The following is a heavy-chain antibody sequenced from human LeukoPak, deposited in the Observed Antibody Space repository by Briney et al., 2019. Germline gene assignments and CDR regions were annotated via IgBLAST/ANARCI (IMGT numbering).Heavy chain of an antibody. CDR3: ARAAYCGGDCYYYFDY. CDR1: GYTFTGYY. D-gene: IGHD2-21*02. Sequence: ASVKVSCTASGYTFTGYYMHWVRQAPGQGLELMGWINPNNGGTYYAQTLQGRVTMTWDTSISTAYMELTGLRSDDTAVYYCARAAYCGGDCYYYFDYWRQGTLVTVSS. CDR2: INPNNGGT. J-gene: IGHJ4*02. V-gene: IGHV1-2*02.